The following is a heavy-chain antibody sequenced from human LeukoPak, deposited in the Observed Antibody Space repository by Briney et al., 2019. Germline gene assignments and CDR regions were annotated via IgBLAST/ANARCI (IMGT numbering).Heavy chain of an antibody. D-gene: IGHD6-19*01. Sequence: SETLSLTCTVSGGSISGDYWSWIRQPPGKGLEWIGHIYYSGSTNYNPSLKSRVTLSIDTSKKQFYLKLSSVTAADTAVYYCARDQRGGSSGYYLPDYWGQGTLVTVSS. J-gene: IGHJ4*02. V-gene: IGHV4-59*01. CDR2: IYYSGST. CDR3: ARDQRGGSSGYYLPDY. CDR1: GGSISGDY.